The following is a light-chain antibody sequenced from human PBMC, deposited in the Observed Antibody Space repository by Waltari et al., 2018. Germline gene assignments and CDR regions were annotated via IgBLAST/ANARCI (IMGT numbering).Light chain of an antibody. CDR1: NSNIGSTY. Sequence: QSVLIQPPSVSGTPGQRVTISCSGANSNIGSTYVYWFAHLPGEAPKLLVFRNDQRPSGVPGRFSGSKSGTSASLAISGLQSEDEADFYCATWDDSLGGAIFGPGTKVTVL. V-gene: IGLV1-47*01. CDR2: RND. J-gene: IGLJ1*01. CDR3: ATWDDSLGGAI.